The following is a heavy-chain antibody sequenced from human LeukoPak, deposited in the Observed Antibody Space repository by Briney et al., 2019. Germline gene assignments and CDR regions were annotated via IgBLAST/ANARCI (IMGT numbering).Heavy chain of an antibody. D-gene: IGHD2-2*01. CDR3: ARSYAHDY. V-gene: IGHV4-34*01. J-gene: IGHJ4*02. CDR1: GGSFCGDY. CDR2: INHSGST. Sequence: PSETLSLTCAVYGGSFCGDYWSWIRQPTGKGLEWIGEINHSGSTNYNPSLKSRVTIAVDTSKNQFSLKLSSVTAADTAVYYCARSYAHDYWGQGTLVTVSS.